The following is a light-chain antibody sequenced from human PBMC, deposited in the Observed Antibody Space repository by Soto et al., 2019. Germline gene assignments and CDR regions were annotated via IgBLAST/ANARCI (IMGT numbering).Light chain of an antibody. CDR3: QHYVTYPLT. Sequence: DIVLTQSPGTLSLSPGERATLSCRASQSVNNNFLAWYQQKPGQASRILIYGASSMATGIPDRFSGSGSGTDFTLTINRLDPEDFAVYYCQHYVTYPLTFGGGTKVEIK. J-gene: IGKJ4*01. CDR1: QSVNNNF. CDR2: GAS. V-gene: IGKV3-20*01.